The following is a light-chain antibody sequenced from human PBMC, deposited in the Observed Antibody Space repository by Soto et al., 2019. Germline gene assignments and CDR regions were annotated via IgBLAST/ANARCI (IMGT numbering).Light chain of an antibody. J-gene: IGKJ4*01. Sequence: EIPLTQSPGTLSLSPGEKATHSYRDSKSVRSYLDWYQQIPGQAPRLXIYGASTRDAGIPALFSGSGAGPESTRTISRLQPADLRVYSCQHSTRLPLPFGGGTKVDIK. V-gene: IGKV3-11*01. CDR1: KSVRSY. CDR3: QHSTRLPLP. CDR2: GAS.